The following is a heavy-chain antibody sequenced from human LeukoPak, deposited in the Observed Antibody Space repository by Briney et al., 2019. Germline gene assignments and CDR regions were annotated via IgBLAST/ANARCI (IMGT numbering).Heavy chain of an antibody. CDR3: ARAKLDDCGGVCDQYFQH. Sequence: ASVKVSCKVSGYIFTGYFLHWVRRAPGQGLEWMGGINPHSGDTNYAQKFQGRVTMTRDTSISTASMELTRLRSDDTAVYYCARAKLDDCGGVCDQYFQHWGQGTLVTVSS. V-gene: IGHV1-2*02. CDR2: INPHSGDT. D-gene: IGHD2-21*02. J-gene: IGHJ1*01. CDR1: GYIFTGYF.